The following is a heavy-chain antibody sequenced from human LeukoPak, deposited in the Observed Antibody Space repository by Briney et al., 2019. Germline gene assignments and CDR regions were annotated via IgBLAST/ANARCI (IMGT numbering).Heavy chain of an antibody. CDR3: ARQGFDAFDL. D-gene: IGHD2-15*01. Sequence: GGSLRLSCAASGFTFSTYTLNWVRQAPGKGLEWVSSISSGSRYIYYADSVKGRFTISGDDAKNSLYLQMDSLGAEDTAVYHCARQGFDAFDLWGQGTMVTVSS. V-gene: IGHV3-21*01. CDR2: ISSGSRYI. CDR1: GFTFSTYT. J-gene: IGHJ3*01.